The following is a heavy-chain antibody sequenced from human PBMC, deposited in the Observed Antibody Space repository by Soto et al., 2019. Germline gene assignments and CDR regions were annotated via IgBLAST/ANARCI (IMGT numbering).Heavy chain of an antibody. D-gene: IGHD2-15*01. J-gene: IGHJ4*02. CDR1: GFTFSNYD. V-gene: IGHV3-13*01. Sequence: EVQLVESGGGLVQPGGSLRLSCAASGFTFSNYDMHWVRQVTGKGLEWVSTIGTAGDTYYPGSVKGRFNISRENAKNSLYLQMNSLRAEDTAVYYCASGRLISLYYFDYWGPGTLVTVSS. CDR3: ASGRLISLYYFDY. CDR2: IGTAGDT.